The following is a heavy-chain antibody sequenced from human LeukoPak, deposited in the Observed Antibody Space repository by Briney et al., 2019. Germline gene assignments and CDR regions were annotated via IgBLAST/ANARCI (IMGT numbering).Heavy chain of an antibody. V-gene: IGHV3-74*01. CDR3: TRVGLTSGSYFSFDY. D-gene: IGHD1-26*01. Sequence: GGSLRLSCAASGFTFSSYWMHWVRQAPEKGLVWVSRINSDGSSTNYADSVKGRFTISRDNAKNTLYLQMNSLRVEDTAVYYCTRVGLTSGSYFSFDYWGQGTLVTASS. CDR2: INSDGSST. J-gene: IGHJ4*02. CDR1: GFTFSSYW.